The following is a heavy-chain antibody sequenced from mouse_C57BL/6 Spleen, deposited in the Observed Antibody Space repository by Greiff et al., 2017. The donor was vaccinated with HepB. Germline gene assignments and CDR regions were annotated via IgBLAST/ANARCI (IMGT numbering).Heavy chain of an antibody. D-gene: IGHD2-3*01. J-gene: IGHJ1*03. CDR3: ARYGYYVGYFDV. V-gene: IGHV1-82*01. Sequence: LQQSGPELVKPGASVKISCKASGYAFSSSWMNWVKQRPGKGLEWIGRIYPGDGDTNYNGKFKGKATLTADKSSSTAYMQLSSLTSEDSAVYFCARYGYYVGYFDVWGTGTTVTVSS. CDR2: IYPGDGDT. CDR1: GYAFSSSW.